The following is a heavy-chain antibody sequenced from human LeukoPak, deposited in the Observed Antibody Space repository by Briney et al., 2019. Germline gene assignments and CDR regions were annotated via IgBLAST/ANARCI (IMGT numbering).Heavy chain of an antibody. CDR2: IYYSGST. J-gene: IGHJ4*02. CDR3: ARGYDFWSDQ. CDR1: GGSISSGGYY. Sequence: SQTLSLTCTVSGGSISSGGYYWSWIRQHPGKGLEWIGYIYYSGSTNYNPSLKSRVTISVDTSKNQFSLKLSSVTAADTAVYYCARGYDFWSDQWGQGTLVTVSS. D-gene: IGHD3-3*01. V-gene: IGHV4-61*08.